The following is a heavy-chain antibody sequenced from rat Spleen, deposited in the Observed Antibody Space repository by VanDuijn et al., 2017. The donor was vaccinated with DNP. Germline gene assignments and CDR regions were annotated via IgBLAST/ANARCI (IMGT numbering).Heavy chain of an antibody. V-gene: IGHV5S13*01. D-gene: IGHD1-6*01. Sequence: EVQLVESGGGLVQPGRSLKLSCAASGFTFSNYGMAWVRQTPTKGLEWVASISTGGGNTYYRDSVKGRFTISRDNAKSSLSLQMNSLRSEDTATYYCVRPDVYYGLEDWFACWGQGTLVTVSS. J-gene: IGHJ3*01. CDR1: GFTFSNYG. CDR2: ISTGGGNT. CDR3: VRPDVYYGLEDWFAC.